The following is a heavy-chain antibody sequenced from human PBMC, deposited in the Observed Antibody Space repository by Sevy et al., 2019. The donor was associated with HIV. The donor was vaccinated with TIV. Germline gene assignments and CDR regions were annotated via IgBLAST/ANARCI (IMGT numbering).Heavy chain of an antibody. CDR1: GFTLTNEF. Sequence: GGSLRLSCAVSGFTLTNEFFSWVRQAPGKGLEWVAAVYSGGATYYADPVKGRFTISRDKSKGTLYLQMKSLRAEDTAAYYWARVGYCRGGTCFSGFYYAMDVWGQGTTVTVSS. CDR2: VYSGGAT. D-gene: IGHD2-15*01. CDR3: ARVGYCRGGTCFSGFYYAMDV. V-gene: IGHV3-53*01. J-gene: IGHJ6*02.